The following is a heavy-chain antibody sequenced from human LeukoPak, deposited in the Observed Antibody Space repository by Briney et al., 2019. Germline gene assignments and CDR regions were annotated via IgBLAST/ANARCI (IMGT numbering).Heavy chain of an antibody. CDR3: ARVPHYYYGSGSPTGVDY. CDR2: ISAYNGNT. CDR1: GYTFTSYG. D-gene: IGHD3-10*01. V-gene: IGHV1-18*01. Sequence: GASVKVSCKASGYTFTSYGISWVRQAPGQGLEWMGWISAYNGNTNYAQKLQGRVTMTTDTSTSTAYMELRSLRSDDTTVYYCARVPHYYYGSGSPTGVDYWGQGTLVTVSS. J-gene: IGHJ4*02.